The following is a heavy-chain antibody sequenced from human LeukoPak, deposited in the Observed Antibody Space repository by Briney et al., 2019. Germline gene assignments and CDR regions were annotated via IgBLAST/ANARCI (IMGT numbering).Heavy chain of an antibody. CDR1: GYTFTGYY. CDR2: INSNSGGT. CDR3: AREGYSSGTDAFDI. D-gene: IGHD6-19*01. Sequence: GASVKVSCKAFGYTFTGYYMHWVRQAPGQGLEWMGWINSNSGGTNYAQKFQGRVTMTRDTSISTAYMELSRLRSDDTAVYYCAREGYSSGTDAFDIWGQGTMVTVSS. V-gene: IGHV1-2*02. J-gene: IGHJ3*02.